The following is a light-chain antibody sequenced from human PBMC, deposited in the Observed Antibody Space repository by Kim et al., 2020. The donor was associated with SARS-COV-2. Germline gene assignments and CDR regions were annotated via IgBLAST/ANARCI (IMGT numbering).Light chain of an antibody. Sequence: SYELTQPPSVSVSPGQTATITCSGNKLGDKYASWYQHKPGQSPVLVIYQDSKRPSGIPERFSGSNSGNTATLTISGTQAVDEADYYCQAWDSDTAVFGGGTQLTVL. J-gene: IGLJ3*02. CDR2: QDS. V-gene: IGLV3-1*01. CDR3: QAWDSDTAV. CDR1: KLGDKY.